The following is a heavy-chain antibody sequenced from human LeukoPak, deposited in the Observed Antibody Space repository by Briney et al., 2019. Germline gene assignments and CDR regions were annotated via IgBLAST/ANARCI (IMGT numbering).Heavy chain of an antibody. CDR2: IWYDGSNK. CDR3: AKGPRGYDILTGYYFYFDY. J-gene: IGHJ4*02. D-gene: IGHD3-9*01. Sequence: GGSLRLSCAASGFTFSSYGMHWVRQAPGKGLEWVAVIWYDGSNKYYADSVKGRFTISRDNSRNTLYLQMNSLRAEDTAVYYCAKGPRGYDILTGYYFYFDYWGQGTLVTVSS. CDR1: GFTFSSYG. V-gene: IGHV3-33*06.